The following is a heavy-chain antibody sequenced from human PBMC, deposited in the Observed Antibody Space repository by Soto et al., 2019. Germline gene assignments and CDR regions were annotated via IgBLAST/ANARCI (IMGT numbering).Heavy chain of an antibody. CDR2: IHHSGST. J-gene: IGHJ5*02. V-gene: IGHV4-38-2*01. Sequence: SETLSLTCDVSGYSITSVHYWGWIRQPPGKGLEWIGIIHHSGSTYYSPSLKSRVTISIDTSRNRFSLRLSSVTAADTAVYYCASGDSSRWYWFDPWGQGTLVTVSS. CDR3: ASGDSSRWYWFDP. D-gene: IGHD6-13*01. CDR1: GYSITSVHY.